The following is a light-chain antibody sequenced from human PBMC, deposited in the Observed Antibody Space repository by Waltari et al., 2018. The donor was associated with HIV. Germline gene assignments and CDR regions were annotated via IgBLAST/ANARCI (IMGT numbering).Light chain of an antibody. CDR1: SSNIGSNI. J-gene: IGLJ3*02. CDR2: TND. Sequence: QSVLTQPPSVSGTTGQNVPISCSGSSSNIGSNIANWYQQLPGEAPKLLIYTNDQRPSGVPDRFSGSKSGTSASLAISGLQSADEADYYCAAWDDSLNGMFGGGTKLTVL. CDR3: AAWDDSLNGM. V-gene: IGLV1-44*01.